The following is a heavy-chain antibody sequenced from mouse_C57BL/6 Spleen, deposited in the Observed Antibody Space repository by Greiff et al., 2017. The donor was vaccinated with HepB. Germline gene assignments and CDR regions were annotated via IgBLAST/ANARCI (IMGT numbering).Heavy chain of an antibody. V-gene: IGHV5-17*01. CDR3: ARAYYSNGRVFDY. CDR2: ISSGSSTI. Sequence: EVQRVESGGGLVKPGGSLKLSCAASGFTFSDYGMHWVRQAPEKGLEWVAYISSGSSTIYYADTVKGLFTIAIDNAKNTLFLQMTSLRSEDTAMYYCARAYYSNGRVFDYWGQGTTLTVSS. CDR1: GFTFSDYG. J-gene: IGHJ2*01. D-gene: IGHD2-10*01.